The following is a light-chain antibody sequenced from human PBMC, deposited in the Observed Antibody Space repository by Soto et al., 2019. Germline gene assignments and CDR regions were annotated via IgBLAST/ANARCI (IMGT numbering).Light chain of an antibody. CDR3: QQFVSPTVT. V-gene: IGKV3-20*01. CDR1: QSVSSTY. CDR2: GAS. J-gene: IGKJ2*01. Sequence: VLTQSPGTLSLSPGERATLSCRASQSVSSTYLAWYQQTPGQAPRLLIYGASNRDTGIPDRFSGSGCGTDFTLTISRLVPEDFAVYYCQQFVSPTVTFGRGTKLEI.